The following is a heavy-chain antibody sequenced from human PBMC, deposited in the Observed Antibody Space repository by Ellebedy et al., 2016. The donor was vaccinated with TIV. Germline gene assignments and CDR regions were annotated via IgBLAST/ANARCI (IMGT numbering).Heavy chain of an antibody. J-gene: IGHJ4*02. V-gene: IGHV3-23*03. D-gene: IGHD5-12*01. Sequence: PGGSLRLSCAASGFTFSSYAMSWVRQAPGKGLEWVSVIYSGGSTYYADSVKGRFTISRHNSKNTLYLQMNSLRAEDTAVYYCAKQGYEDYWGQGTLVTVSS. CDR1: GFTFSSYA. CDR2: IYSGGST. CDR3: AKQGYEDY.